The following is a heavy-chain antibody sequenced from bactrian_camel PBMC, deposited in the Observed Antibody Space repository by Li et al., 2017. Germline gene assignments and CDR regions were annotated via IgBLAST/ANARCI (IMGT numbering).Heavy chain of an antibody. CDR2: IDNLGGTQ. CDR1: GNGAGGTYC. D-gene: IGHD2*01. CDR3: AARGPYCYTKLSVADVTY. Sequence: HVQLVESGGGSVPAGGSLSLSCAASGNGAGGTYCMAWFRKHPEKGFGVVAAIDNLGGTQYSDSVKGRFSITFDYAKNTVYLQMNSLKPEDTAMYYCAARGPYCYTKLSVADVTYWGQGTQVTVS. J-gene: IGHJ4*01. V-gene: IGHV3S1*01.